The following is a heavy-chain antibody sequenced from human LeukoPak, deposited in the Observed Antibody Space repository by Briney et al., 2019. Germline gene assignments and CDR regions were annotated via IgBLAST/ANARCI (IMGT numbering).Heavy chain of an antibody. V-gene: IGHV3-30-3*01. D-gene: IGHD5-24*01. Sequence: PGGSLRLSCAASGFTFSNYAMHWVRQAPGKGLEWVAVISYDGSNKYYADSVKGRFTISRDNSKNTLYLQMNSLRAEDTAVYYCARGRRLQLFGDYWGQGTLVTVSS. J-gene: IGHJ4*02. CDR3: ARGRRLQLFGDY. CDR1: GFTFSNYA. CDR2: ISYDGSNK.